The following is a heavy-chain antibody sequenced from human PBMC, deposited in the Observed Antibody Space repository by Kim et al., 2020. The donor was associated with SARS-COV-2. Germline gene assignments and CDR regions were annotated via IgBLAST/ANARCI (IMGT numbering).Heavy chain of an antibody. CDR1: GFDVSGSY. D-gene: IGHD6-13*01. CDR2: FYSAGGT. V-gene: IGHV3-53*01. J-gene: IGHJ4*02. Sequence: GGSLRLSCSASGFDVSGSYMNWVRQAPGQGLEWLAIFYSAGGTYYAESVKGRFAMSRDTSKNTLFLRMNNLTVEDTAVYYCARTMAAANDPFDYWGQGTLVTVS. CDR3: ARTMAAANDPFDY.